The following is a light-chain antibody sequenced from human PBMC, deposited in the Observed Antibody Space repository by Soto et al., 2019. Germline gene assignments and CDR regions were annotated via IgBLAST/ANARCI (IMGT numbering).Light chain of an antibody. Sequence: SVVTPPASVSWASWQSVSISWTGTTSAVGGYNYVSWYQQHPGKAPKLMVYDVSNRPSGVSNRFSGSKSGNTASLTISGLQAEDEADSYCSSYTSSSTYVFGTGTKVTVL. J-gene: IGLJ1*01. CDR2: DVS. CDR3: SSYTSSSTYV. V-gene: IGLV2-14*01. CDR1: TSAVGGYNY.